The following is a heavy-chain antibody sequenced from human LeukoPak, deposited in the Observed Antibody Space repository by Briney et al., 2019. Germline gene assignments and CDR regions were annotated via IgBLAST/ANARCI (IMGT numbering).Heavy chain of an antibody. V-gene: IGHV4-30-4*01. CDR1: GGSISSGDYY. J-gene: IGHJ3*02. CDR3: ARRIVGATGAFDI. D-gene: IGHD1-26*01. Sequence: SETLSLTCTVSGGSISSGDYYWNWIRQPPGKGLEWIGYIYYTGSTYYNPSLKSRVSISVDTSKNQFSLKLNSVTAADTAVYYCARRIVGATGAFDIWGQGTMVTVSS. CDR2: IYYTGST.